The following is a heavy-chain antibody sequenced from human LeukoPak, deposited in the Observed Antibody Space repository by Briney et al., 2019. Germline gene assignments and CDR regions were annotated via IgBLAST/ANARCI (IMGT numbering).Heavy chain of an antibody. D-gene: IGHD5-24*01. CDR3: TAGFTVAITAA. CDR2: IYPGDSDT. CDR1: GYSLTSYW. J-gene: IGHJ5*02. V-gene: IGHV5-51*01. Sequence: GESLKISCKGSGYSLTSYWIAWVRQKPGKGLEWMGIIYPGDSDTRYSPSFQGQVTISADTSITTAYLQWSSLTASDTAMYYCTAGFTVAITAAWGQGTLVTVSS.